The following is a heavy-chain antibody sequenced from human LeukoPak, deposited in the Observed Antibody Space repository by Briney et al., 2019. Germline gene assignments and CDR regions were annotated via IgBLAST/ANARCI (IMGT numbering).Heavy chain of an antibody. V-gene: IGHV3-7*03. Sequence: GGSLRLSCAASGFTFSNYNMNWVRQAPGKGLEWVANIKQDGSEKYYVDSVKGRFTISRDNAKNSLFLQMNSLKTEDTAFYYCAKGARSSSGYTTDWGQGILVTVSS. CDR1: GFTFSNYN. J-gene: IGHJ4*02. D-gene: IGHD3-22*01. CDR3: AKGARSSSGYTTD. CDR2: IKQDGSEK.